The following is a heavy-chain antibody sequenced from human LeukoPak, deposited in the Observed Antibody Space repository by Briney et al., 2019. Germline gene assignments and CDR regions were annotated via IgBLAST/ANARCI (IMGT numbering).Heavy chain of an antibody. Sequence: PGGSLRLSCAASGFTFTNAWMSWVRQAPGKGLEWVGLIKSRSDGGTTDYAAPVKGRFTISRDDSKNTLYLHMNSLKTKDTAVYYCATHYYDSSGYGRHFDYWGQGTLVTVSS. CDR3: ATHYYDSSGYGRHFDY. J-gene: IGHJ4*02. D-gene: IGHD3-22*01. CDR1: GFTFTNAW. CDR2: IKSRSDGGTT. V-gene: IGHV3-15*01.